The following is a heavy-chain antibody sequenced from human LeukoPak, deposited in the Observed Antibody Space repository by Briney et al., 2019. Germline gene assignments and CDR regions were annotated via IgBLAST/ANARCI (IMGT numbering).Heavy chain of an antibody. D-gene: IGHD4-17*01. CDR3: ARGTDYGDYGGTWFYYYYMDV. CDR2: IIPIFGTA. Sequence: GASVKVSCKASGYTFSSYAISWVRQAPGQGLEWMGGIIPIFGTANYAQKFQGRVTITTDESTSTAYMELSSLRSEDTAVYYCARGTDYGDYGGTWFYYYYMDVWGEGTTVTVSS. CDR1: GYTFSSYA. J-gene: IGHJ6*03. V-gene: IGHV1-69*05.